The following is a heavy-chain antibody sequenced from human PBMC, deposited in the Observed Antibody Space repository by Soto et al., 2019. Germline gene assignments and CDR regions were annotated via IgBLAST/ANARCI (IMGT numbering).Heavy chain of an antibody. J-gene: IGHJ4*02. V-gene: IGHV2-5*02. CDR3: AHRVLRAVFGLVTTTAIYFDF. D-gene: IGHD3-3*01. CDR2: IYWDDDK. Sequence: QITLNESGPTVVKPTETLTLTCTFSGFSLTTSGVGVGWVRQSPGKAPERLAFIYWDDDKRYSTSLKSRLTITKATSKNQVVLTMANVDPADTATYYCAHRVLRAVFGLVTTTAIYFDFWGQGTPVVVSS. CDR1: GFSLTTSGVG.